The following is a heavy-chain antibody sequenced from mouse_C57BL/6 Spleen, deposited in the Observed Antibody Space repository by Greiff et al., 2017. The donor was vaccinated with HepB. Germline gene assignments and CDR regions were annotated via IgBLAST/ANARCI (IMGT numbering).Heavy chain of an antibody. J-gene: IGHJ2*01. CDR3: ARSTYYGSSSYYFDY. Sequence: QVQLQQPGAELVMPGASVKLSCKASGYTFTSYWMHWVKQRPGQGLEWIGEIDPSDSYTNYNQKFKGKSTLTVDISSSTAYMQLSSLTSEDSAVYYCARSTYYGSSSYYFDYWGQGTTLTVSS. V-gene: IGHV1-69*01. D-gene: IGHD1-1*01. CDR1: GYTFTSYW. CDR2: IDPSDSYT.